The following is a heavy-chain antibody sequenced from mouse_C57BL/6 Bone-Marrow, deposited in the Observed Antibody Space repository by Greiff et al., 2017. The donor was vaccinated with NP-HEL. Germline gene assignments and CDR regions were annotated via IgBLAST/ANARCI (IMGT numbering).Heavy chain of an antibody. CDR2: ISNGGGST. V-gene: IGHV5-12*01. J-gene: IGHJ1*03. Sequence: EVQVVESGGGLVQPGGSLKLSCAASGFTFSDYYMYWVRQTPEKRLEWVAYISNGGGSTYYPDTVKGRFTISRDNAKNTLYLQMSRLKSEDTAMYYCAREGKGYFDVWGTGTTVTVSS. D-gene: IGHD3-3*01. CDR3: AREGKGYFDV. CDR1: GFTFSDYY.